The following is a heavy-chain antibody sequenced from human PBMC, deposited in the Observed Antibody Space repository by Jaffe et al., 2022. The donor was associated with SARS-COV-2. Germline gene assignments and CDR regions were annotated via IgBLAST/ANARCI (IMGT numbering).Heavy chain of an antibody. J-gene: IGHJ4*02. CDR3: ARDQEGYSSGPTGDC. V-gene: IGHV3-30-3*01. D-gene: IGHD6-19*01. CDR2: ISYDGSNK. Sequence: QVQLVESGGGVVQPGRSLRLSCAASGFTFSSYAMHWVRQAPGKGLEWVAVISYDGSNKYYADSVKGRFTISRDNSKNTLYLQMNSLRAEDTAVYYCARDQEGYSSGPTGDCWGQGTLVTVSS. CDR1: GFTFSSYA.